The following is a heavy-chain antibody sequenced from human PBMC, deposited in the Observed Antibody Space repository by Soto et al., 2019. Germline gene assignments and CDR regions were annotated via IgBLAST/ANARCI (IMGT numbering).Heavy chain of an antibody. J-gene: IGHJ6*02. CDR3: ARLRSSDPTEAMDV. CDR1: GFTFSSHA. D-gene: IGHD4-17*01. CDR2: IGDNDGST. Sequence: GGSLRLSCAASGFTFSSHAMSWVRQAPGKGLAWVSTIGDNDGSTWYADSVKGRVTMSADKFISTAYMQWSSLEASDTAMYYCARLRSSDPTEAMDVWGQGTTVTVSS. V-gene: IGHV3-23*01.